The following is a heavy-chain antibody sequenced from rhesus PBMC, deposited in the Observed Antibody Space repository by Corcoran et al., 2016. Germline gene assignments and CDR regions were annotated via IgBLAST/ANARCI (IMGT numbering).Heavy chain of an antibody. CDR3: ARDPEAAGYFDY. CDR2: TYGSSGST. D-gene: IGHD6-13*01. J-gene: IGHJ4*01. V-gene: IGHV4-76*01. CDR1: GGSISSGYD. Sequence: QVQLQESGPGVAKPSETLSLTCAVSGGSISSGYDWSWIRQPPGKGLEWIGYTYGSSGSTNYNPSLKNRVTITKNASKNQFSLKLSSVTAADTAVYYCARDPEAAGYFDYWGQGVLVTVSS.